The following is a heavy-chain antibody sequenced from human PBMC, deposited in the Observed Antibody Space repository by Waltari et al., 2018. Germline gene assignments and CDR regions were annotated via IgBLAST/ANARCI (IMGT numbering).Heavy chain of an antibody. Sequence: QVQLVESGGGVVQPGRSLRLSCAASGFTFSRYGVHWVRQAPGKGSEWVAVISSDGIYNDDAVTLKGRCTISRDNSKNTLYLKMNSLRAEDTALYYCAKDNGDTGYYMVVWGKGTTVTISS. CDR1: GFTFSRYG. CDR2: ISSDGIYN. D-gene: IGHD2-8*01. V-gene: IGHV3-30*18. J-gene: IGHJ6*03. CDR3: AKDNGDTGYYMVV.